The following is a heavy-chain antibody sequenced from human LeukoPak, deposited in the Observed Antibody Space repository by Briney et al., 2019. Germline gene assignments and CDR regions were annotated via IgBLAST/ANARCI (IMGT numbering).Heavy chain of an antibody. Sequence: GGTLRLSCAASGFTFSTYGMSWVRQAPGKGLEWVSTISNSGGNTYYADSVKGRFTISRDNSKNTLYLQMNSLRAEDTAVYYCAGLPAYYYDTSGFYFDYWGQGTLVTVSS. D-gene: IGHD3-22*01. CDR3: AGLPAYYYDTSGFYFDY. V-gene: IGHV3-23*01. J-gene: IGHJ4*02. CDR2: ISNSGGNT. CDR1: GFTFSTYG.